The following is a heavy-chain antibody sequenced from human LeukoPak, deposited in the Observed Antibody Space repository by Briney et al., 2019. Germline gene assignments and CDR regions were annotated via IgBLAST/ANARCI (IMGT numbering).Heavy chain of an antibody. CDR3: ARNMTAVSRLDVFDI. CDR1: GGSMINSHY. D-gene: IGHD4-17*01. CDR2: IYYSGST. V-gene: IGHV4-39*01. Sequence: PSETLSPTCTVSGGSMINSHYWGWIRQSPGKGLEWIGSIYYSGSTYYNPSLKSRVTISVDTSKSQFSLELRSMTAAGTAIYYCARNMTAVSRLDVFDIWGPGTMDTVSS. J-gene: IGHJ3*02.